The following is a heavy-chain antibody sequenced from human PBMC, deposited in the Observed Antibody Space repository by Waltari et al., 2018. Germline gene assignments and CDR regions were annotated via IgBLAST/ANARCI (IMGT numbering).Heavy chain of an antibody. CDR1: GFIFTSFW. CDR2: INEDGIRL. CDR3: VRGIDQ. Sequence: EVQLVESGGGLVQPGGSLRLSCAASGFIFTSFWTSWVRQVPGKGLEGVANINEDGIRLYYLESVKGRFTISRDNAKNSLSLQMNRLRAEDTAVYYCVRGIDQWGQGTLVTVSS. V-gene: IGHV3-7*01. J-gene: IGHJ4*02.